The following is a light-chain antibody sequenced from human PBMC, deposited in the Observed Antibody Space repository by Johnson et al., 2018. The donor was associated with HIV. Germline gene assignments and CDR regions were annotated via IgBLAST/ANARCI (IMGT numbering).Light chain of an antibody. CDR3: GTWDSSLTTSYV. CDR2: DYN. CDR1: SSNIGNNY. Sequence: QSVLTQPPSVSAAPGQKVTISCSGSSSNIGNNYVSWYQQLPGTAPKLLIYDYNKRPSGIPDRFSGSKSGTSATLGITGLQTGDEADYYCGTWDSSLTTSYVFVTGTKVTVL. V-gene: IGLV1-51*01. J-gene: IGLJ1*01.